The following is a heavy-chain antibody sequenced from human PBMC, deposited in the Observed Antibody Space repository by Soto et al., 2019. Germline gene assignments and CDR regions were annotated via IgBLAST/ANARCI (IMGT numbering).Heavy chain of an antibody. CDR1: GGSISSYY. Sequence: SETLSLTCTVSGGSISSYYWSWIRQPPGKGLEWIGYIYYSGSTNYNPSLKSRVNISVDTSKNQFSLKLSSVTAADTAVYYCARGGGSSWAFYYYGMDVWGQGTTVTVSS. V-gene: IGHV4-59*12. D-gene: IGHD6-13*01. CDR3: ARGGGSSWAFYYYGMDV. J-gene: IGHJ6*02. CDR2: IYYSGST.